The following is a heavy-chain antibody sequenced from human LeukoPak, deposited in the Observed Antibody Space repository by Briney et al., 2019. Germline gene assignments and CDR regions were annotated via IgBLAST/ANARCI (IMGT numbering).Heavy chain of an antibody. D-gene: IGHD2-15*01. V-gene: IGHV1-18*01. J-gene: IGHJ5*02. CDR2: ISGYNGDT. Sequence: ASVKVSCKTSGYTFTNYGISWVRQAPGQGLEWMGWISGYNGDTNYAQKVQGRVTMTRNTSISTAYMELSSLRSEDTAVYYCARVRHCSGGSCYNWFDPWGQGTLVTVSS. CDR1: GYTFTNYG. CDR3: ARVRHCSGGSCYNWFDP.